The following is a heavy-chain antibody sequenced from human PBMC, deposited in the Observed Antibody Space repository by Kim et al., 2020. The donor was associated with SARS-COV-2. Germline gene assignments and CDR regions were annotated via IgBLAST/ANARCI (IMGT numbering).Heavy chain of an antibody. CDR1: GFTFSSYG. V-gene: IGHV3-33*01. CDR3: ASGGSIVSAGTPDQDDKFYSLCV. Sequence: GGSLRLSCAASGFTFSSYGMHWVRQAPGKGLEWVAVIWYDGNNKYYADSVKGRFTISRDNSKNTLYLQMTSLRGEDTALYYCASGGSIVSAGTPDQDDKFYSLCVWGQETTLTVSS. D-gene: IGHD6-13*01. J-gene: IGHJ6*02. CDR2: IWYDGNNK.